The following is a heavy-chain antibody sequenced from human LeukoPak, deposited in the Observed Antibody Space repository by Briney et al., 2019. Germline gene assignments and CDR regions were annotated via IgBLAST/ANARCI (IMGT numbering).Heavy chain of an antibody. CDR2: IYSGGST. V-gene: IGHV3-66*01. D-gene: IGHD3-10*01. Sequence: GGSLRLSCAASGFTVSSNYMSWVRQAPGKGLEWVSVIYSGGSTYYADSVKGRFTISRDNSKNTLYLQMNSLRAEDTAVYYCARDSGYYGSGSYYYYYYYGMDVWGQGTTVTVSS. CDR1: GFTVSSNY. CDR3: ARDSGYYGSGSYYYYYYYGMDV. J-gene: IGHJ6*02.